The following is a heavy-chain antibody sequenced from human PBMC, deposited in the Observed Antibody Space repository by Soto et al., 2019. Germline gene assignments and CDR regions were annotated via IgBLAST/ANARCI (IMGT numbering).Heavy chain of an antibody. CDR3: ARLMRATIFGVVIPYGMDV. J-gene: IGHJ6*02. V-gene: IGHV4-39*01. CDR1: GGSISSSSYY. Sequence: QLQLQESGPGLVKPSETLSLTCTVSGGSISSSSYYWGWIRQPPGKGLEWIGSIYYSGSTYYNPSLKSRVTISVDTFKNQVSLKLSSVTAADTAVYYCARLMRATIFGVVIPYGMDVWGQGTTVTVSS. CDR2: IYYSGST. D-gene: IGHD3-3*01.